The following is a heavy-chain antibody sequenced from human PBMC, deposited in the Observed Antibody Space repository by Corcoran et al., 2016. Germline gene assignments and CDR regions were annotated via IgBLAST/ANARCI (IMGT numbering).Heavy chain of an antibody. V-gene: IGHV3-11*01. J-gene: IGHJ5*02. CDR2: ISSSGSTI. Sequence: QVQLVESGGGLVKPGGSLRLSCAASGFTFSDYYMSWIRQAPGKGLEWVSYISSSGSTIYYADSVKGRFTISRDNAKNSLYLKMNSLRAEDTAVYYWAREGGIVVVPAAPGGWFDPWGQGTLVTVSS. CDR3: AREGGIVVVPAAPGGWFDP. D-gene: IGHD2-2*01. CDR1: GFTFSDYY.